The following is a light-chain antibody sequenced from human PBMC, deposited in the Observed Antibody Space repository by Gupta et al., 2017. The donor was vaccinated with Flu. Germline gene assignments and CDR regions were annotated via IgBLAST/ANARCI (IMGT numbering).Light chain of an antibody. CDR3: QQSYSTPLT. Sequence: DIKMTQSPSSLSASVGDRVTITCRASQSISSYLNWYQQKPGKAPKLLIYAASSLQSGLPSRFSGSGSGTDFTLTISSLQPEDFATYYCQQSYSTPLTFGPGTKVDIK. V-gene: IGKV1-39*01. CDR2: AAS. CDR1: QSISSY. J-gene: IGKJ3*01.